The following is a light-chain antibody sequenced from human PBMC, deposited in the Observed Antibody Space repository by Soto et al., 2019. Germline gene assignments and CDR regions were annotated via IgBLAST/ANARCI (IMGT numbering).Light chain of an antibody. Sequence: EIVLTQSPGTLSLSPGERATLSCRASQSVYSNLAWYQQKPGQAPRFLIYGASTRATGIPARFSGSGSGTEFTLTISSLQSEDFAVYYCQQYISSPLTFGQGTKVDIK. V-gene: IGKV3-15*01. CDR3: QQYISSPLT. CDR1: QSVYSN. CDR2: GAS. J-gene: IGKJ1*01.